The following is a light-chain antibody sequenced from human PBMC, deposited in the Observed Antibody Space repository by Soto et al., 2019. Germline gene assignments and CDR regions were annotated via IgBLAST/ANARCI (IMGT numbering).Light chain of an antibody. J-gene: IGLJ2*01. Sequence: QSALTQPPSASGSPGQSVIISCTGTRSDVGTYIHVSWYQQHPGKAPKALIYDLTKRPSGVPDRFSGSKSGNTAFLTVSGLQAEDEADYYCCAYGGNDNLVFGGGTKLTVL. CDR3: CAYGGNDNLV. CDR1: RSDVGTYIH. V-gene: IGLV2-8*01. CDR2: DLT.